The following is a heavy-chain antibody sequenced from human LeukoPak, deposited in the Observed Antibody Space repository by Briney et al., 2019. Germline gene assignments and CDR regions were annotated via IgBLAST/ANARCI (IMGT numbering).Heavy chain of an antibody. CDR1: GGSINSYY. J-gene: IGHJ6*03. CDR2: IYYSGST. CDR3: ARVSWFPGTSYYYMDV. Sequence: SESLSLTCTVSGGSINSYYWSWIRQPPGQGLEWIGYIYYSGSTTYNPSLKSRVTISVDTSKNQFSLNLSSVTAADTAVYYCARVSWFPGTSYYYMDVWGKGTTVTVSS. D-gene: IGHD1-1*01. V-gene: IGHV4-59*01.